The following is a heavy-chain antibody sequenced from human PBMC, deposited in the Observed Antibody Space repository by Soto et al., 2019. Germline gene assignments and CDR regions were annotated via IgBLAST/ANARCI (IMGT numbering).Heavy chain of an antibody. CDR2: FIPVYRTL. D-gene: IGHD3-3*01. CDR1: GGSFGKSA. V-gene: IGHV1-69*13. Sequence: SVKVSCKASGGSFGKSAINWVRQTPGQGLEWLGGFIPVYRTLNYAQKFQGRVTITADESTGTAYMTLSSLASDDTAVYYCATGVIWIGYFTVDSWGQGTRVTVPS. J-gene: IGHJ4*02. CDR3: ATGVIWIGYFTVDS.